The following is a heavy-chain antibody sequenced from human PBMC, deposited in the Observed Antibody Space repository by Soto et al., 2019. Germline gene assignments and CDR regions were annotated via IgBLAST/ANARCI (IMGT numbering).Heavy chain of an antibody. J-gene: IGHJ6*02. V-gene: IGHV1-2*04. CDR2: INPNSGGT. CDR1: GYTFTDYY. Sequence: QVQLVQSGAEVKKSGASVKVSCKASGYTFTDYYIHWVRQAPGQGLEWMGWINPNSGGTNYEQKFQGWVTMTRDTSISTAYMELRRLRFDDTAVYYCARKRPAAYYGLDVWGQGTTVTVSS. CDR3: ARKRPAAYYGLDV. D-gene: IGHD6-25*01.